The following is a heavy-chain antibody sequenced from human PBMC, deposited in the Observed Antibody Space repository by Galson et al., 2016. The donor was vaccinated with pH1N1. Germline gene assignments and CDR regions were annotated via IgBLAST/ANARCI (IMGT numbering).Heavy chain of an antibody. V-gene: IGHV7-4-1*02. CDR3: ARETPSPSPTVLRYFDWSRGLSAFDM. J-gene: IGHJ3*02. CDR2: INTKTGNP. Sequence: SVKVSCKASGFTFSNHGINWVRQAPGQGLEWMGWINTKTGNPTYAQGFTGRFVFSLDTSVNPAYLQINSLKAADTAVYYCARETPSPSPTVLRYFDWSRGLSAFDMWGRGTLVTVSS. CDR1: GFTFSNHG. D-gene: IGHD3-9*01.